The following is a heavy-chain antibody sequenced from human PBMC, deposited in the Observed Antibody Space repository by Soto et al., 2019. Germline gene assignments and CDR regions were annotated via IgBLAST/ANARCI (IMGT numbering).Heavy chain of an antibody. CDR3: ARGGGWYFWSAP. CDR2: INAGNGNT. CDR1: GYTFTSYA. Sequence: GASVKVSCTASGYTFTSYAMHWVRQAPGQRLEWMGWINAGNGNTKYSQKFQGRVTITRDTSASTAYMELSSLRSEDTAVYYCARGGGWYFWSAPWGQGTLVPVSS. D-gene: IGHD6-19*01. J-gene: IGHJ5*02. V-gene: IGHV1-3*01.